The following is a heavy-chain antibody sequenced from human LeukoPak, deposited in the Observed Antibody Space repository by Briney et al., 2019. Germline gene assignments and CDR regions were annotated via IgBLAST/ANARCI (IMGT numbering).Heavy chain of an antibody. Sequence: PGRSLRPSCAASGFTFSSYGMHWVRQAPGKGLEWVAVISYDGSNKYYADSVKGRFTISRDNSKNTLYLQMNSLRAEDTAVYYCAKGFSYYYDSGYDPDSYWGQGTLVTVSS. CDR1: GFTFSSYG. D-gene: IGHD3-22*01. CDR3: AKGFSYYYDSGYDPDSY. V-gene: IGHV3-30*18. CDR2: ISYDGSNK. J-gene: IGHJ4*02.